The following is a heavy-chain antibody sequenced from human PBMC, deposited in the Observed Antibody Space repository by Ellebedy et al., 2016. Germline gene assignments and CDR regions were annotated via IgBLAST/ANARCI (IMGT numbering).Heavy chain of an antibody. CDR2: IIPILGIA. Sequence: SVKVSXXASGGTFSSYAISWVRQAPGQGLEWMGRIIPILGIANYAQKFQGRVTITADKSTSTAYMELSSLRSEDTAVYYCARRDYGEDYWGQGTLVTVSS. CDR3: ARRDYGEDY. CDR1: GGTFSSYA. D-gene: IGHD4-17*01. V-gene: IGHV1-69*04. J-gene: IGHJ4*02.